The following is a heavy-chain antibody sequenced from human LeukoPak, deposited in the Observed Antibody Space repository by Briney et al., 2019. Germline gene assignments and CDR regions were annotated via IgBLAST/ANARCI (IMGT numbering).Heavy chain of an antibody. Sequence: GGSLRLSCAASGFTFSSYGMHWVRQAPGKGLEWVAVISYDGSNKYYADSVKGRFTISRDNSKNTLYLQMNSLRAEDTAVYYCAKELSSLYSSSWYGGSYYYYGMDVWGQGTTVTVSS. CDR1: GFTFSSYG. CDR3: AKELSSLYSSSWYGGSYYYYGMDV. D-gene: IGHD6-13*01. J-gene: IGHJ6*02. V-gene: IGHV3-30*18. CDR2: ISYDGSNK.